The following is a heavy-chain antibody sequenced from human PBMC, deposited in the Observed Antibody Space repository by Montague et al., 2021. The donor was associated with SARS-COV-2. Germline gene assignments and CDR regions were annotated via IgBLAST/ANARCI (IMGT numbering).Heavy chain of an antibody. Sequence: SETLSLTCSVSGGSIGSSTFYWGWIRQAPGKGLEWIGNIHYSGNTYYNPSLTSRLTMSVDTSMNRFSLRLKSVTAADTAVYYCAADTMGFYFETWGQGTLVSVS. J-gene: IGHJ4*02. CDR1: GGSIGSSTFY. V-gene: IGHV4-39*07. CDR2: IHYSGNT. D-gene: IGHD3-10*01. CDR3: AADTMGFYFET.